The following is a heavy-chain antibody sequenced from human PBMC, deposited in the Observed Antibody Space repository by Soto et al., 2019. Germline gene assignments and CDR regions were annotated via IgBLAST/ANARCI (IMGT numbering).Heavy chain of an antibody. J-gene: IGHJ6*02. D-gene: IGHD3-3*01. Sequence: PSETLSLTCTVSGGSISSYYWSWIRQPPGKGLEWIGYIYYSGSTNYNPSPKSRVTISVDTSKNQFSLKLSSVTAADTAVYYCARDRGVLRFLEWSTPPHYYYYGMDVWGQGTTVTVSS. CDR1: GGSISSYY. V-gene: IGHV4-59*01. CDR3: ARDRGVLRFLEWSTPPHYYYYGMDV. CDR2: IYYSGST.